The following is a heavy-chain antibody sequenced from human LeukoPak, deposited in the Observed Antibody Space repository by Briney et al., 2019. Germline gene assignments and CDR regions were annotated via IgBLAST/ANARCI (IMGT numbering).Heavy chain of an antibody. Sequence: ASVKVSCKASGYTFTSYYMHWVRQAPGQGLEWMGIINPSGGSTSYAQKFQGRVTMTRDTSTSAVYMELSSLRSEDTAVYYCARGSRIIVVVPAAMRDYDFWSGYLDYYYMDVWGKGTTVTVSS. V-gene: IGHV1-46*01. CDR2: INPSGGST. J-gene: IGHJ6*03. CDR3: ARGSRIIVVVPAAMRDYDFWSGYLDYYYMDV. D-gene: IGHD2-2*01. CDR1: GYTFTSYY.